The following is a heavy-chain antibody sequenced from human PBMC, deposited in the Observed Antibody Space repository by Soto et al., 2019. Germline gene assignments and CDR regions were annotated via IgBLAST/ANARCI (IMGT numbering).Heavy chain of an antibody. CDR1: GFTFSNYA. CDR2: ISDSADAT. J-gene: IGHJ6*02. Sequence: EVQLLESGGGLVQPGGSLRLSCAASGFTFSNYAMSWVRQSPGKGLEWVSAISDSADATYYADSVKGRFTISRDNSKNTLYLHMNSLRVEDTAVYYCAKEGKQMCSGGSCDSEGLDVWGQGTTVTVSS. V-gene: IGHV3-23*01. D-gene: IGHD2-15*01. CDR3: AKEGKQMCSGGSCDSEGLDV.